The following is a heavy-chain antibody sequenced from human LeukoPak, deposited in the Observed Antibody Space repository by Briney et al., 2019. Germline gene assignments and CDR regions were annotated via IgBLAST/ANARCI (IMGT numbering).Heavy chain of an antibody. CDR3: ARQRRYDYYMDV. D-gene: IGHD3-9*01. V-gene: IGHV4-39*01. J-gene: IGHJ6*03. CDR1: GDSISSSNYY. CDR2: IYYSGTT. Sequence: PSETLCLTCTVSGDSISSSNYYWGWIRQPPGKGPEWIGSIYYSGTTYHNPPLKSRVTISVDTSRNQFSLKVSSVTDADTAVYYCARQRRYDYYMDVWGKGTTVTVSS.